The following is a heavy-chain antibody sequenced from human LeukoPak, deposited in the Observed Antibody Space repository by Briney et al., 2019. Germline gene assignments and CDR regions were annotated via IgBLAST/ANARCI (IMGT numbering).Heavy chain of an antibody. J-gene: IGHJ6*02. Sequence: GGSLRLSCAASGFTLSSYWMHWVRQAPGKGLVWVSRINSDGRRTYYADSVKGRFTISRDNAKNTLYLQMNSLRAEDTAVYYCARDFDPYGMDVWGQGTTVTVSS. V-gene: IGHV3-74*01. CDR2: INSDGRRT. CDR3: ARDFDPYGMDV. D-gene: IGHD3-9*01. CDR1: GFTLSSYW.